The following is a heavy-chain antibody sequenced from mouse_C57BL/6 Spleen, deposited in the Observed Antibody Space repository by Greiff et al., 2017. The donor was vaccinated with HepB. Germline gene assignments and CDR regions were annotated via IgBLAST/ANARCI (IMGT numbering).Heavy chain of an antibody. J-gene: IGHJ2*01. V-gene: IGHV1-26*01. CDR1: GYTFTDYY. Sequence: EVQLQQSGPELVKPGASVKISCKASGYTFTDYYMNWVKQSHGKSLEWIGDINPNNGGTSYNQKFKGKATLTVDKSSSTAYMELRSLTSEDSAVYYWAKSQDSSGSLDYWGQGTTLTVSS. CDR2: INPNNGGT. CDR3: AKSQDSSGSLDY. D-gene: IGHD3-2*02.